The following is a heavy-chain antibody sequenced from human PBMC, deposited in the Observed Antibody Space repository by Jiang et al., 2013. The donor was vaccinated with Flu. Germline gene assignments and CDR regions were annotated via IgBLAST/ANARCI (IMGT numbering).Heavy chain of an antibody. CDR1: GFTFSNYG. J-gene: IGHJ6*03. CDR2: ISYAGSNQ. Sequence: GFTFSNYGMHWVRQAPGKGLEWVAVISYAGSNQYYVDSVKGRFTISRDNSKNTVYLQMNSLRPEDTAVYYCANGYYYMDVWGKGTTVTVSS. V-gene: IGHV3-30*18. CDR3: ANGYYYMDV.